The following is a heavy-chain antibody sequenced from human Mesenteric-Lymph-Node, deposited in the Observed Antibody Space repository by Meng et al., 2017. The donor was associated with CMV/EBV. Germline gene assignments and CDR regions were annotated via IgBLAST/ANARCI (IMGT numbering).Heavy chain of an antibody. CDR1: GGSISSYY. Sequence: SETLSLTCIVSGGSISSYYWSWIRQPPGKGLEWIIYYSGSTNYNPSLKSRVTMSIDTSKNQLSLELRSVTAADTAVYYCARGFRYYYYGMDVWGQGTTVTVSS. J-gene: IGHJ6*02. CDR3: ARGFRYYYYGMDV. D-gene: IGHD2/OR15-2a*01. V-gene: IGHV4-59*12. CDR2: YYSGST.